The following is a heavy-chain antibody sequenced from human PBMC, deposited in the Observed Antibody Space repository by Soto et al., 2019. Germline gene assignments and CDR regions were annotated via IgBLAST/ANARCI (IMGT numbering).Heavy chain of an antibody. CDR2: IRSKANSYAT. V-gene: IGHV3-73*01. J-gene: IGHJ6*02. CDR1: GYTFSGSA. CDR3: TRPGYSSSWSQRIYYYYGMDV. D-gene: IGHD6-13*01. Sequence: KVSCKASGYTFSGSAMHWVRQASGKGLEWVGRIRSKANSYATAYAASVKGRFTISRDDSKNTAYLQMNSLKTEDTAVYYCTRPGYSSSWSQRIYYYYGMDVWGQGTTVTVSS.